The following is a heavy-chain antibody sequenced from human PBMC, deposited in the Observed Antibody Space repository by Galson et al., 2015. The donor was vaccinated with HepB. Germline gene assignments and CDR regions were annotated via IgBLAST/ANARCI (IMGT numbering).Heavy chain of an antibody. Sequence: LRLSCAASGFTFSSYAMHWVRQAPGKGLEWVAVISYDGSNKYYADSVKGRFTISRDNSKNTLYLQMNSLRAEDTAVYYCAREVYIVVVPAAIDYWGQGTLVTVSS. CDR2: ISYDGSNK. V-gene: IGHV3-30*04. CDR3: AREVYIVVVPAAIDY. D-gene: IGHD2-2*01. CDR1: GFTFSSYA. J-gene: IGHJ4*02.